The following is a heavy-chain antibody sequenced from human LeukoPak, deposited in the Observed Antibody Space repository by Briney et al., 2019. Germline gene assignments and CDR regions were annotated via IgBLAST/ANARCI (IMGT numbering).Heavy chain of an antibody. CDR1: GGSFSGYY. V-gene: IGHV4-34*01. CDR2: INHSGST. J-gene: IGHJ6*03. CDR3: ARGVYYMDV. Sequence: NPSETLSLTCAVYGGSFSGYYWSWIRQPPGKGLEWIGEINHSGSTNYNPSLKSRVTISVDTSKNQFSLKLSSVTAADTAVYYCARGVYYMDVWGKGTTATVSS.